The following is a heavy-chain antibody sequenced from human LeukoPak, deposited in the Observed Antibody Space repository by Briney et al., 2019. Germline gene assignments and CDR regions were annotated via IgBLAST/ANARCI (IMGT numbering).Heavy chain of an antibody. Sequence: SETLSLTCTVSGDSIRNSYWSWIRQPPGKGLEWIGYIPTSGDINYNPSLKSRVTISLQTSKNQVSLKVNSVTAADTAVYFCARVKVNIAMALQYYHYYMDVWGKGTTVIVSS. CDR2: IPTSGDI. CDR3: ARVKVNIAMALQYYHYYMDV. CDR1: GDSIRNSY. J-gene: IGHJ6*03. V-gene: IGHV4-59*01. D-gene: IGHD2/OR15-2a*01.